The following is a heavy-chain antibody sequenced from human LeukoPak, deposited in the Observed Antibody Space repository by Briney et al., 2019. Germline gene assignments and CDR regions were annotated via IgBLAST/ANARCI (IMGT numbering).Heavy chain of an antibody. D-gene: IGHD2-15*01. CDR1: GGSISSSSYY. Sequence: PSETLSLTCTVSGGSISSSSYYRGWLRQPPGKGLEWIGSIYYSGSTYYNPSLKSRVTISVDTSKNQFSLKLSSVTAADTAVYYCARGGIYDCSGGSCYGPTHQNNAFDIWGQGTMVTVSS. CDR2: IYYSGST. V-gene: IGHV4-39*07. J-gene: IGHJ3*02. CDR3: ARGGIYDCSGGSCYGPTHQNNAFDI.